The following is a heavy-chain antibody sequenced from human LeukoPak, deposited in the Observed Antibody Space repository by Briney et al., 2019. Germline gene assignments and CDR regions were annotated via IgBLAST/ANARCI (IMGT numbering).Heavy chain of an antibody. J-gene: IGHJ4*02. Sequence: GGSLRLSCAASGFTFSTYWMSWVRQAPGKGLEWVANIKQDGSEKYYVDSVKGRFTISRDNAKNSVYLQMNSLRAEDTAVYYCARGRWFGELGPDPDHDYWGQGTLVTVSS. CDR3: ARGRWFGELGPDPDHDY. CDR1: GFTFSTYW. CDR2: IKQDGSEK. V-gene: IGHV3-7*04. D-gene: IGHD3-10*01.